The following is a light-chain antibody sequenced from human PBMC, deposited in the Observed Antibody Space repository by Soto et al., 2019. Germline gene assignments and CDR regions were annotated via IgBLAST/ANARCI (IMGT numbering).Light chain of an antibody. V-gene: IGLV1-47*01. Sequence: QSVLTQPPSASGTPGQRVTISCSGSSSNIGSNYVYWYQQLPATAPKLLIYRNNQRPSGVPDRFSGSKSGTSASLAISGLRSEDEADYYCAAWDDSLSGQVFGTGTKVTVL. CDR1: SSNIGSNY. J-gene: IGLJ1*01. CDR3: AAWDDSLSGQV. CDR2: RNN.